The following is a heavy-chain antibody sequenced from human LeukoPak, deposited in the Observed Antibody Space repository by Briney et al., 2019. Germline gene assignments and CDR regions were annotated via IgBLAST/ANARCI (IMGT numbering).Heavy chain of an antibody. CDR1: GDSISGNNYY. D-gene: IGHD6-25*01. Sequence: SETLTLLCTVSGDSISGNNYYWGWIRQPPGKALEWIGSMFYNGSPYYNPSLKSRVTISVDTSNNQFSLRVSSVTAADTAVYYCSRRRGSSGRYSCIDYWGQGTLVTVSS. CDR3: SRRRGSSGRYSCIDY. J-gene: IGHJ4*02. CDR2: MFYNGSP. V-gene: IGHV4-39*01.